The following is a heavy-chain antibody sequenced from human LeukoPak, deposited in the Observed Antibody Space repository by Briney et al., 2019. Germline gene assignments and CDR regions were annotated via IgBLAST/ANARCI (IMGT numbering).Heavy chain of an antibody. J-gene: IGHJ4*02. CDR1: GYRFTAYW. V-gene: IGHV5-51*01. Sequence: GESLKISCQGSGYRFTAYWIVWVRQMPGKGLGWMGIMYAGDSDNRYSPSFQGQVTMSADKAISTAYLQWSGLKASDTAMYYCARQDGSGTYDSWGQGTLVTVSS. CDR2: MYAGDSDN. D-gene: IGHD3-10*01. CDR3: ARQDGSGTYDS.